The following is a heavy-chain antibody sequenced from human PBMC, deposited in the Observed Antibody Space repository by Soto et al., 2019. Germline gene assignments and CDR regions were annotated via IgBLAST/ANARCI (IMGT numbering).Heavy chain of an antibody. CDR1: GGTFSTYA. D-gene: IGHD1-26*01. Sequence: QVQLVQSGAEVKKPGSSVKVSCKASGGTFSTYAITWVRQAPGQGLEWLVGLIPIFGTTDYERKFQGRVTTTAAESTSTVFIELSSLTSEDTAVYYCARGVGAYYFDYWGQGTLVTVSS. CDR2: LIPIFGTT. V-gene: IGHV1-69*01. CDR3: ARGVGAYYFDY. J-gene: IGHJ4*02.